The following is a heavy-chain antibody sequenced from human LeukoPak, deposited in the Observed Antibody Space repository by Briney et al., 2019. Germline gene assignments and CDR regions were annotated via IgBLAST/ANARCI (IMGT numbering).Heavy chain of an antibody. Sequence: GGSLRLSCAASGFTFSSYSMNWVRQAPGKGLEWVSSISSSSSYIYYADPVKGRFTISRDNAKNSLYLQMNSLTAEDTAVYYCARDSGYSGYGFDYWGQGTLVTASS. CDR2: ISSSSSYI. CDR3: ARDSGYSGYGFDY. D-gene: IGHD5-12*01. J-gene: IGHJ4*02. V-gene: IGHV3-21*01. CDR1: GFTFSSYS.